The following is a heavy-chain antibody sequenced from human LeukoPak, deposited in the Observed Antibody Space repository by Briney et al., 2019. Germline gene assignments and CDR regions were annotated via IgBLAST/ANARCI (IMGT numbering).Heavy chain of an antibody. J-gene: IGHJ4*02. CDR1: GFTFIDYY. CDR3: TRLYCGGYCYVDY. V-gene: IGHV3-11*01. D-gene: IGHD2-21*02. CDR2: LSSSGSTI. Sequence: GGSLRLSCAASGFTFIDYYMTCIRQAPGNGLEPDSYLSSSGSTISYTDSVKGRFTISRDNAKNSLYLQMNSLRVEDMAVYYCTRLYCGGYCYVDYWGQGTLVTVSS.